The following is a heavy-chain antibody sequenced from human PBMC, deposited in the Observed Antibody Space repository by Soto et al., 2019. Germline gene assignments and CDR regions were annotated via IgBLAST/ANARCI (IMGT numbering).Heavy chain of an antibody. CDR1: GGSISSSSYY. CDR2: IYYSGST. J-gene: IGHJ5*02. Sequence: PSETLSLTCTVSGGSISSSSYYWGWIRQPPGKGLEWIGSIYYSGSTYYNPSLKSRVTISVDTSKNQFSLKLSSVTAADTAVYYCARIYDSFNWFDPWGQGTLVTVSS. V-gene: IGHV4-39*01. CDR3: ARIYDSFNWFDP. D-gene: IGHD3-22*01.